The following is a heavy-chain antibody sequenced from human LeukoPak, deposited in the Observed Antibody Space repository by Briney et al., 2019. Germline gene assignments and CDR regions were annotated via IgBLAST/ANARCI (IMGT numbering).Heavy chain of an antibody. CDR3: ARAEWSLGGHDAFDI. D-gene: IGHD3-3*01. V-gene: IGHV1-46*01. J-gene: IGHJ3*02. Sequence: ASVKVSCKASGYTFTSYYIHWVRQAPGQGLEWMGIINPTGGSTIYPQRFQGRVTMTRNKSTSSVYMGLSTLTSEDTAVYYCARAEWSLGGHDAFDIWGQGTMVTVSS. CDR2: INPTGGST. CDR1: GYTFTSYY.